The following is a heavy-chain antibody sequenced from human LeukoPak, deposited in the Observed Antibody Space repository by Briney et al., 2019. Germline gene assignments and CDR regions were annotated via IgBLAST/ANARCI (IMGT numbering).Heavy chain of an antibody. CDR3: VSGRELPLFDY. V-gene: IGHV4-61*02. CDR1: GGAINSGSHY. CDR2: IYTSGTT. J-gene: IGHJ4*02. D-gene: IGHD1-26*01. Sequence: PSETLSLTCTVSGGAINSGSHYWSWIRQSAGKGLEWIGRIYTSGTTNSNPSLKSRVTISVDTSKNQFSLKLSSVTAADTAVYYCVSGRELPLFDYWGQGTLVTVSS.